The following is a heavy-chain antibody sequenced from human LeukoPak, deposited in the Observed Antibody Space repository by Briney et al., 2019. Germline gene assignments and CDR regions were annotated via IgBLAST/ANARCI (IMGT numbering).Heavy chain of an antibody. CDR3: AIHSEQQLANY. Sequence: GGSLRLSCAASGLTFSTYAMSWVRQAPGKGLEWVSSISGSGGHTYYADSVKGRFTVSRDNSKNTLYLQMDSLRAEDTAVYYCAIHSEQQLANYWGQGTLVTVSS. CDR2: ISGSGGHT. CDR1: GLTFSTYA. J-gene: IGHJ4*02. D-gene: IGHD6-13*01. V-gene: IGHV3-23*01.